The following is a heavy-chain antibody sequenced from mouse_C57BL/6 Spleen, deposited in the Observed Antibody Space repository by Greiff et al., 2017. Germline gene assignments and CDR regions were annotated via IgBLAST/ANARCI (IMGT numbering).Heavy chain of an antibody. V-gene: IGHV5-16*01. CDR3: ARDRGDYYGSSYVNYAMDY. CDR2: INYDGSST. J-gene: IGHJ4*01. CDR1: GFTFSDYY. Sequence: EVKLVESEGGLVQPGSSMKLSCTASGFTFSDYYMAWVRQVPEKGLEWVANINYDGSSTYYLDSLKSRFIISRDNAKNILYLQMSSLKSEDTATYYCARDRGDYYGSSYVNYAMDYWGQGTSVTVSS. D-gene: IGHD1-1*01.